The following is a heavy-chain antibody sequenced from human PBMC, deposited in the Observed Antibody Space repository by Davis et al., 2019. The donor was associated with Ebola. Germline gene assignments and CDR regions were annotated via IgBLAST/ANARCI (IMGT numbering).Heavy chain of an antibody. CDR1: GYTFTNYY. Sequence: AASVKVSCKASGYTFTNYYMHWVRQAPGQGLEWMGMINPNDGRTIYAQKFQGRVTVTRDTSTTTVYMDLSSLRSDDTAMYYCARSCISARCYLLYAMDVWGKGTTVTVSS. D-gene: IGHD2-2*01. J-gene: IGHJ6*03. CDR3: ARSCISARCYLLYAMDV. V-gene: IGHV1-46*01. CDR2: INPNDGRT.